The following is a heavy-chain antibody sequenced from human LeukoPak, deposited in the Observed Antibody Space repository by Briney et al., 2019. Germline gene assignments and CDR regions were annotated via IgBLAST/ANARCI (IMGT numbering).Heavy chain of an antibody. CDR3: AKDPYMAVTVSRYYYYYYMDV. CDR1: GFTFSSYG. D-gene: IGHD2-21*02. Sequence: GGSLRLSCAASGFTFSSYGMHWVRQAPGKGLEWVAFIRYDGSNKYYADSVKGRFTISRDNSKNTLYLQMNSLRAEDTAVYYCAKDPYMAVTVSRYYYYYYMDVWGKGTTVTVSS. CDR2: IRYDGSNK. V-gene: IGHV3-30*02. J-gene: IGHJ6*03.